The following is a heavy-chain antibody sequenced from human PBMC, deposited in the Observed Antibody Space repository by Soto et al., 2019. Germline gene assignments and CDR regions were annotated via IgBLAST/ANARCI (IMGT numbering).Heavy chain of an antibody. CDR3: AREGLTTITRGAFDI. CDR1: GGSISSGGYY. V-gene: IGHV4-31*03. Sequence: PSETLSLTCTVSGGSISSGGYYWSWIRQHPGKGLEWIGYIYYSGSTYYNPSLKSRVTISVDTSKNQFSLKLSSVTAADTAVYYCAREGLTTITRGAFDIWGQGTMVTVSS. J-gene: IGHJ3*02. CDR2: IYYSGST. D-gene: IGHD4-17*01.